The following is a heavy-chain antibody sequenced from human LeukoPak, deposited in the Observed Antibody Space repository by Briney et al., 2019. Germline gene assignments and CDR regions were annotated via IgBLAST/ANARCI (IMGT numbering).Heavy chain of an antibody. J-gene: IGHJ4*02. D-gene: IGHD6-13*01. Sequence: SETLSLTCTVSGGSISSYYWSWIRQPPGKGLEWIGYIYYSGSTNYNPSLKSRVTISVDTSKNQFSLKLSSVTAADKAVYYCARERGSSWDFDYWGQGTLVTVSS. CDR1: GGSISSYY. CDR3: ARERGSSWDFDY. CDR2: IYYSGST. V-gene: IGHV4-59*01.